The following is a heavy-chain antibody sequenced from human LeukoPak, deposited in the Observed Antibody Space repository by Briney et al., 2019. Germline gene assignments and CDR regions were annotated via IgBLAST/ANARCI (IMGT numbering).Heavy chain of an antibody. J-gene: IGHJ5*02. V-gene: IGHV4-34*01. CDR1: GGSFSGYY. CDR3: ARRGQHTIFGVVTDVWWFDP. CDR2: INHSGST. D-gene: IGHD3-3*01. Sequence: SETLSLTCAVYGGSFSGYYWSWIRQPPGKGLQWIGEINHSGSTSYSPSLKSRVTMSVDTSKNQFSLELSSVTAADTAVYYCARRGQHTIFGVVTDVWWFDPWGQGTLVTVSS.